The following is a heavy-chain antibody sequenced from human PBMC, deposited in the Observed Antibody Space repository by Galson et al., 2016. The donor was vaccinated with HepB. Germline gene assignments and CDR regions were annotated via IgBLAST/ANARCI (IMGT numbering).Heavy chain of an antibody. D-gene: IGHD3-10*01. V-gene: IGHV1-3*01. CDR3: ARDPYGPPYYYYGMDV. CDR1: GYTLISYG. Sequence: SVKVSCKASGYTLISYGMHWVRQAPGQRLEWMGWINAGNGNTKYSQKFQGRVTITRDTAASSTYMELSSLRSEDTAVYYCARDPYGPPYYYYGMDVWGLGTTVTVSS. J-gene: IGHJ6*02. CDR2: INAGNGNT.